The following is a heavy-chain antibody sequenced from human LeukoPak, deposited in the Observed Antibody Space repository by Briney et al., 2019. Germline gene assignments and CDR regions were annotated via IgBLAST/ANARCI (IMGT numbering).Heavy chain of an antibody. J-gene: IGHJ3*02. CDR1: GFTFSDYY. CDR2: ISSSSSYT. D-gene: IGHD3-10*01. CDR3: ARGFMVRGAINAFDI. Sequence: GGSLRLSCAASGFTFSDYYMSWIRQAPGKGLEWVSYISSSSSYTNYADSVKGRFTISRDKAKNSLYLQMNSLRAEDTAVYYCARGFMVRGAINAFDIWGQGTMVTVSS. V-gene: IGHV3-11*06.